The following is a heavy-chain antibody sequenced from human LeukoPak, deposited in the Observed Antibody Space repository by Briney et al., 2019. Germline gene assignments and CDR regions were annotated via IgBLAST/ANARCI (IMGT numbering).Heavy chain of an antibody. V-gene: IGHV3-23*01. D-gene: IGHD3-22*01. Sequence: PGGSLRLSCAASGFTFSSYAMSWVRQAPGKGLEWVSAISGSGGSTYYADSVKGRFTISRDNSKNTLYLQMNSLRAEDTAVYYCARASDYYDSSGYYIPDYYFDYWGQGTLVTVSS. CDR1: GFTFSSYA. CDR2: ISGSGGST. CDR3: ARASDYYDSSGYYIPDYYFDY. J-gene: IGHJ4*02.